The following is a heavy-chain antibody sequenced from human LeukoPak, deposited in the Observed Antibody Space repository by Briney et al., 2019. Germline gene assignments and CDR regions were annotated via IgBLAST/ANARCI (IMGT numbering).Heavy chain of an antibody. CDR3: ARSDRNPLYGMDV. CDR2: IYYSGST. D-gene: IGHD2/OR15-2a*01. V-gene: IGHV4-59*01. Sequence: SETLSLTCTVSGGSISSYYWSWIRQPPGKGLEWIGYIYYSGSTNYNPSLKSRVTISVDTSKNQFSLKLSSVTAADTAVYYCARSDRNPLYGMDVWGQGTTVTVSS. J-gene: IGHJ6*02. CDR1: GGSISSYY.